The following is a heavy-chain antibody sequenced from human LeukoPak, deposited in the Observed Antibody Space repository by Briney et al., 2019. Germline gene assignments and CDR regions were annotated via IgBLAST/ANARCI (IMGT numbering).Heavy chain of an antibody. D-gene: IGHD6-13*01. V-gene: IGHV4-34*01. Sequence: SETLSLTCAVYGGSFSGYYWSWIRQPPGKGLEWIGEINHSGSTNYNPSLKSRVTISVDTSKNQFSLKLSSVTAADTAVYYCARGQRRAAAGTRAYYFDYWGQGILVTVSS. CDR2: INHSGST. J-gene: IGHJ4*02. CDR3: ARGQRRAAAGTRAYYFDY. CDR1: GGSFSGYY.